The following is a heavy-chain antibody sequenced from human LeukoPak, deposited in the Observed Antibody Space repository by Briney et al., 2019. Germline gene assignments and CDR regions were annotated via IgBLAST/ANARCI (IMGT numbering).Heavy chain of an antibody. D-gene: IGHD1-7*01. CDR3: AKDRGNYEYSFDY. CDR1: GFTFSNYA. J-gene: IGHJ4*02. CDR2: ISGSGGST. V-gene: IGHV3-23*01. Sequence: GGSLRLSCAASGFTFSNYAMIWVRQAPGKGLEGVSVISGSGGSTYYADSVKGRFIISRDNSKNTLYLQMNSLRAEDTAVYYCAKDRGNYEYSFDYWGQGTLVTVSS.